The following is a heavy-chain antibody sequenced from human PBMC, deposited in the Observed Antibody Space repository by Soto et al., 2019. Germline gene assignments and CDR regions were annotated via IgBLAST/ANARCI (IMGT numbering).Heavy chain of an antibody. CDR2: IIPISGAV. CDR1: VGTFPNYA. J-gene: IGHJ5*02. CDR3: ARTNTAYNWVAH. V-gene: IGHV1-69*01. D-gene: IGHD4-17*01. Sequence: QVQLVQSGAEVKKPGSSVQVSCKASVGTFPNYAINWVRQAPGQGLEWIGGIIPISGAVNYAQKFQGRVTITADESTSTVYMALSSLRSEVSDVYYCARTNTAYNWVAHWGQGTVVTVSS.